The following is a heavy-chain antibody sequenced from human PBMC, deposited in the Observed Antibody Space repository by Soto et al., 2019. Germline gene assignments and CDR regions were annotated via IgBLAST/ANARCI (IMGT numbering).Heavy chain of an antibody. CDR1: GFTFSNFA. D-gene: IGHD2-2*01. CDR2: ISHDGGTT. CDR3: ARSGCSSISCYDY. V-gene: IGHV3-64*01. J-gene: IGHJ4*02. Sequence: GGSLRLSCAASGFTFSNFAMHWVRQAPGKGLEYVSAISHDGGTTYYANSVKGRLIVSRDNSKNTLFLEMGSLRAEDMAVYYCARSGCSSISCYDYWGQGTLVTVSS.